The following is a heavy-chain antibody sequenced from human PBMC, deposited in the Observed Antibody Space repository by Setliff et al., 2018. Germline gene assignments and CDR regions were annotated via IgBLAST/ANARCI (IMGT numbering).Heavy chain of an antibody. D-gene: IGHD2-8*01. J-gene: IGHJ4*02. CDR2: VDQGANT. CDR3: AKDRVPDGKWDFDS. CDR1: GFTFGAYT. V-gene: IGHV3-23*01. Sequence: AGGSLRLSCVASGFTFGAYTLTWVRQAPGKGLEFVSGVDQGANTYYGDSVKGRFTISRDNSQNTVYLQMTNLRVEDTAIYYCAKDRVPDGKWDFDSSGPGILVTVSS.